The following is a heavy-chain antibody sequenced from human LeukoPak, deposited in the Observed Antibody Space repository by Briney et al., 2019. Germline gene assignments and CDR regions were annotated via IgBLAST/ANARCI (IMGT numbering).Heavy chain of an antibody. Sequence: PSETLSLTCTVSGGSISSSSYYWGWIRQPPGKGLEWIGSIYYSGSTDYNPSLKSRVTISVDTSKNQFSLKLSSVTAADTAVYYCARERSILGAPHFAFWGQGTLVTVSS. D-gene: IGHD1-26*01. V-gene: IGHV4-39*07. CDR1: GGSISSSSYY. J-gene: IGHJ4*02. CDR3: ARERSILGAPHFAF. CDR2: IYYSGST.